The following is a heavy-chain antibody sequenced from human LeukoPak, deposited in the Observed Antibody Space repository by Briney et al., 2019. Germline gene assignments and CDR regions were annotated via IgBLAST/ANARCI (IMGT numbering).Heavy chain of an antibody. V-gene: IGHV4-4*07. CDR2: IYTSGST. CDR1: GGSISSYY. Sequence: SETLSLTCTVSGGSISSYYWSWIRQPAGKGLEWSGRIYTSGSTNYNPSLKSRVTMSVDASKNQFSLKLSSVTAADTAVYYCARDKGSCSSTSCSPNYYMDVWGKGTTVTVPS. D-gene: IGHD2-2*01. J-gene: IGHJ6*03. CDR3: ARDKGSCSSTSCSPNYYMDV.